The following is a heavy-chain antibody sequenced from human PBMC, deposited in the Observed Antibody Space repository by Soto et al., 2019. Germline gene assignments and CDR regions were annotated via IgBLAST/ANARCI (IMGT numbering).Heavy chain of an antibody. CDR3: AKDPSSSPSHYYGMDV. V-gene: IGHV3-23*01. CDR2: ISGSGGST. CDR1: GFTFSSYA. Sequence: GGSLRLSCAASGFTFSSYAMSWVRQAPGKGLEWVSAISGSGGSTYYADSVKGRFTISRDNSKNTLYLQMNSLRAEDTAVYYCAKDPSSSPSHYYGMDVWGQGTTVTVSS. D-gene: IGHD6-13*01. J-gene: IGHJ6*02.